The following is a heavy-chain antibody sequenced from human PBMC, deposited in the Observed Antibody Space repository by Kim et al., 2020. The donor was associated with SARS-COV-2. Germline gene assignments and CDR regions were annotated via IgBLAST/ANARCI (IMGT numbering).Heavy chain of an antibody. J-gene: IGHJ6*02. D-gene: IGHD3-10*02. V-gene: IGHV1-69*02. CDR1: GGTFSSYT. CDR2: FFPVLGLV. Sequence: SVKVSCKASGGTFSSYTISWVRQAPGQGLEWMGRFFPVLGLVHGALRFQGRVTITADKSTSTAYMELSSLRSEDTAVYSCARGVRGEILYYYYGMDVWGQGTTVTVSS. CDR3: ARGVRGEILYYYYGMDV.